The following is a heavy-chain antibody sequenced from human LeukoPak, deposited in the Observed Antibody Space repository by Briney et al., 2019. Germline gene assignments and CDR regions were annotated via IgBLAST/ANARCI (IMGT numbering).Heavy chain of an antibody. Sequence: SETLSHTCTVSGGSISSSSYYWGWIRQPPGKGLEWIGSIYYSGSTYYIPSLKSRVTISVDTSKNQFSLKLSSVTAADTAVYYCARREGLLFDYWGQGTLVTVSS. CDR1: GGSISSSSYY. V-gene: IGHV4-39*01. D-gene: IGHD2-21*02. J-gene: IGHJ4*02. CDR3: ARREGLLFDY. CDR2: IYYSGST.